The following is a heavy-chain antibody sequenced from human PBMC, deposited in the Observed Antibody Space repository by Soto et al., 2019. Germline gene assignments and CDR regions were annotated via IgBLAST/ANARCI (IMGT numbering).Heavy chain of an antibody. CDR1: GVTFSTSG. J-gene: IGHJ4*03. V-gene: IGHV1-69*01. D-gene: IGHD2-21*01. Sequence: QVQLVQSGAEVKKPGSSLKVSCKTSGVTFSTSGISWVRQGPGQGLEWMGGIIPLFGKPKYARKIQGRVSITEDDAATTTYLDLSGLSSDDTAIYYCARVSSSICDGGNCYRLASYFDSWGQGSQVVVSS. CDR2: IIPLFGKP. CDR3: ARVSSSICDGGNCYRLASYFDS.